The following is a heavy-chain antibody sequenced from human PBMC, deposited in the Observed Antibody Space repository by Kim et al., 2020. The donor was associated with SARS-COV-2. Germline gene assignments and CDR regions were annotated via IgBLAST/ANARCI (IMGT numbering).Heavy chain of an antibody. Sequence: YYAASVKSRFTISRNNSKSTLYLQMNNRRVEKTDIYYCAKEPGGCGGYGAWGQGTLVTVSS. V-gene: IGHV3-23*01. J-gene: IGHJ5*02. D-gene: IGHD5-12*01. CDR3: AKEPGGCGGYGA.